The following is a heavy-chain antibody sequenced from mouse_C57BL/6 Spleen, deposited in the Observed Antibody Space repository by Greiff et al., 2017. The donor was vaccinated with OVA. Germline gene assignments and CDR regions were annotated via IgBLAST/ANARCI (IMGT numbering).Heavy chain of an antibody. Sequence: VQLQQSGPELVKPGASVKISCKASGYAFSSSWMNWVKQRPGKGLEWIGRIYPGDGDTNYNGKFKGKATLTAAKSSSTAYMQLSSLTSEDSAVYFCAQATYVYFDYWGQGTTLTVSS. CDR2: IYPGDGDT. CDR3: AQATYVYFDY. J-gene: IGHJ2*01. D-gene: IGHD3-2*02. CDR1: GYAFSSSW. V-gene: IGHV1-82*01.